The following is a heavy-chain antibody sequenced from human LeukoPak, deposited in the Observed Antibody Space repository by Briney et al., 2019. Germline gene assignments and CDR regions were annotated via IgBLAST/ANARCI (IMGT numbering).Heavy chain of an antibody. CDR1: GVSISSYY. CDR2: IYFIGSP. V-gene: IGHV4-59*01. CDR3: ARTSASYYYMDV. J-gene: IGHJ6*03. Sequence: QSSETLSLTCTASGVSISSYYWSWIRQPPGKGLEWIGYIYFIGSPKYNPSLKSRVTISLDKSRKQLSLNLTSVTAADTAVYYCARTSASYYYMDVWGKGTTVTISS. D-gene: IGHD3-3*01.